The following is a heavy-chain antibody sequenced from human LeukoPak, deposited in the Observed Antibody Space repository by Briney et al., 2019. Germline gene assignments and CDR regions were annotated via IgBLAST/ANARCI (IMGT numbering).Heavy chain of an antibody. J-gene: IGHJ4*02. CDR1: GITLSNYG. D-gene: IGHD3-22*01. Sequence: GSLRLSCAVSGITLSNYGMSWVRQAPGKGLGWVAGISGSGGGTKYADSVKGRFTISRDNSKNTLFLQMTSLRPDDTAVYFCAKRGVVIRVILVGFHKEANYFESWGRGALVTVSS. CDR2: ISGSGGGT. V-gene: IGHV3-23*01. CDR3: AKRGVVIRVILVGFHKEANYFES.